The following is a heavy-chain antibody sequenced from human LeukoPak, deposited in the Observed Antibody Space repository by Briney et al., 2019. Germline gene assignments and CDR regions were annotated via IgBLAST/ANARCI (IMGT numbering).Heavy chain of an antibody. V-gene: IGHV3-23*01. Sequence: GGSLRLSCAASGFTFSSYAMSWVRQAPGKGLEWVSAISGSGGSTYYADSVKGRFTISRDNSKNTLYLQMNSLRAEDMAVYYCAKGFRIQLWYIDYWGQGTLVTVSS. CDR1: GFTFSSYA. J-gene: IGHJ4*02. CDR3: AKGFRIQLWYIDY. CDR2: ISGSGGST. D-gene: IGHD5-18*01.